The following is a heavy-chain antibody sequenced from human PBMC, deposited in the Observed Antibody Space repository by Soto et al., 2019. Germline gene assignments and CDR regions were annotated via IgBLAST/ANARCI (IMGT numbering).Heavy chain of an antibody. V-gene: IGHV4-61*01. J-gene: IGHJ6*02. CDR3: ARRVESLYYYYGMDV. Sequence: ETLSLTCTVSGGSVSSGSYYWSWIRQPPGKGLEWIGYIYYSGSTNHNPSLKSRVTISVDTSKNQFSLKLSSVTAADTAVYYCARRVESLYYYYGMDVWGQGTTVTVSS. CDR2: IYYSGST. CDR1: GGSVSSGSYY.